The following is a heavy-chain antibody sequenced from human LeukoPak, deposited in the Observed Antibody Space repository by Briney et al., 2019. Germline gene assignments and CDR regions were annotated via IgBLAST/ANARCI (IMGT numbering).Heavy chain of an antibody. V-gene: IGHV3-23*01. CDR3: ASTHCSSTSCYTGDAFDI. CDR2: ISGSGGST. J-gene: IGHJ3*02. Sequence: GGSLRLSCAASGFTFSSYAMSWVRQAPGKGLEWVSAISGSGGSTYYADSVKGRFTISRDNAKNSLYLQMNSLRAEDTAVYYCASTHCSSTSCYTGDAFDIWGQGTMVTVSS. D-gene: IGHD2-2*02. CDR1: GFTFSSYA.